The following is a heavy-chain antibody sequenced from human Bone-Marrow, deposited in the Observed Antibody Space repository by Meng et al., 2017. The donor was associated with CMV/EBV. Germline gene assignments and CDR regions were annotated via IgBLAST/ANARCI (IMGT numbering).Heavy chain of an antibody. CDR1: GFTFSDHY. CDR3: TRRDDSSGYAFDI. CDR2: SRNKANSYTT. V-gene: IGHV3-72*01. J-gene: IGHJ3*02. D-gene: IGHD3-22*01. Sequence: GESLKISCAASGFTFSDHYMDWVRQASGKGLEWVGRSRNKANSYTTEYAAAVKGRFIISRDDSKNSVYLQMNSLKTEDTAVYYFTRRDDSSGYAFDIWGQGTMVTVSS.